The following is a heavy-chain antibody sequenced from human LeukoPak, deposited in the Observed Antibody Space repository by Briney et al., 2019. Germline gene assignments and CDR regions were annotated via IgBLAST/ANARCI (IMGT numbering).Heavy chain of an antibody. J-gene: IGHJ4*02. D-gene: IGHD3-3*01. Sequence: ASVKVSCKASEYIFTNHAMQWVRQAPGQRLEWMGWINAGNGDTKYSQNFQGRFTITRDTSAGTVYMDLSSLRYEDTAVYYCARGFWNRGTWGPYYFDYWGQGTLVTVSS. CDR3: ARGFWNRGTWGPYYFDY. V-gene: IGHV1-3*01. CDR2: INAGNGDT. CDR1: EYIFTNHA.